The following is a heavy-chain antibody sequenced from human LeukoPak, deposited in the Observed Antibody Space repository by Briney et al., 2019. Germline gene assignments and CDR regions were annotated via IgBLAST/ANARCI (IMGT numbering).Heavy chain of an antibody. CDR2: TFYRSKWSS. D-gene: IGHD3-10*01. CDR3: ARGDGPIHGRYYFDY. CDR1: GDSVSGKSVA. Sequence: QTLSLTCAISGDSVSGKSVAWNWIRQSPSRGLEWLGRTFYRSKWSSEYATSMKGRITINPDTSKNQFSLQLISVTPEDTAVYYCARGDGPIHGRYYFDYWGQGTLITVSS. V-gene: IGHV6-1*01. J-gene: IGHJ4*02.